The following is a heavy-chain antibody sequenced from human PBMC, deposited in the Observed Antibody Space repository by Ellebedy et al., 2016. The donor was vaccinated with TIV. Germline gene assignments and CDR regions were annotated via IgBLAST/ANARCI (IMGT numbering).Heavy chain of an antibody. CDR3: ARDMAWGNERVNDALDI. D-gene: IGHD1-1*01. V-gene: IGHV3-48*04. Sequence: GESLKISCAASGFTFTPYAMNWVRQAPGKGLEWISYISGSSLTIYFADSVKGRFTISRDNAKNSLYLQLRSLTAEETAVYYCARDMAWGNERVNDALDIWGQGTMVTVSA. J-gene: IGHJ3*02. CDR1: GFTFTPYA. CDR2: ISGSSLTI.